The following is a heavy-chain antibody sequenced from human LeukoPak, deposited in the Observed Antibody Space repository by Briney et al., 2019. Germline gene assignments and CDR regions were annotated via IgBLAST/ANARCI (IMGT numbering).Heavy chain of an antibody. Sequence: SETRTLTCTVSGGSISSYYWSWIRQPPGKGLEWIGYIYYSGSTTYNPSLKSRVTLSIDSSKNQFSLKLSSVTAADSAVYYCASRYSDLWGRGTLVTVSS. CDR2: IYYSGST. V-gene: IGHV4-59*08. CDR1: GGSISSYY. CDR3: ASRYSDL. J-gene: IGHJ2*01.